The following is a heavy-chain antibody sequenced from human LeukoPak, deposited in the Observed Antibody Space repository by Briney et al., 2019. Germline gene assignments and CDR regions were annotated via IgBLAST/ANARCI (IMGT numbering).Heavy chain of an antibody. CDR2: INHSGST. V-gene: IGHV4-34*01. J-gene: IGHJ3*02. D-gene: IGHD3-22*01. CDR1: GYTFSNYV. CDR3: ARQSSEYYYDSSGYYYRAFDI. Sequence: GSLRLSCAASGYTFSNYVMSWIRQPPGKGLEWIGEINHSGSTNYNPSLKSRVTISVDTSKNQFSLKLSSVTAADTAVYYCARQSSEYYYDSSGYYYRAFDIWGQGTMVTVSS.